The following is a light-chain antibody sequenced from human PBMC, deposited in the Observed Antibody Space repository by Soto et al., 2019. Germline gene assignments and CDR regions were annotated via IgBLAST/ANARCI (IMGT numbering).Light chain of an antibody. Sequence: EIVLTQSPGTLSLSPGERATLSCRASQSVSSSSLAWYQQKRGQAPRLLIHDASSRATGIPDRFSGSGSGTDFTLTISRLEPEDFAVYYCHQRRQWPLTFGGGTKVEI. CDR1: QSVSSSS. V-gene: IGKV3D-20*02. CDR2: DAS. J-gene: IGKJ4*01. CDR3: HQRRQWPLT.